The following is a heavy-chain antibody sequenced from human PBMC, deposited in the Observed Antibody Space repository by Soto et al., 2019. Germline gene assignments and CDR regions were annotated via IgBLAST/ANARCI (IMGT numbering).Heavy chain of an antibody. CDR3: TTVPDIVVVPAAPDAFDI. CDR1: GFTFSNAW. J-gene: IGHJ3*02. CDR2: IKSKTDGGTT. Sequence: GGSLRLSCAASGFTFSNAWMSWVRQAPGKGLEWVGRIKSKTDGGTTDYAAPVKGRFTISRDDSKNTLYLQMNSLKTEDTAVYYCTTVPDIVVVPAAPDAFDIWGQGTMVTVSS. V-gene: IGHV3-15*01. D-gene: IGHD2-2*01.